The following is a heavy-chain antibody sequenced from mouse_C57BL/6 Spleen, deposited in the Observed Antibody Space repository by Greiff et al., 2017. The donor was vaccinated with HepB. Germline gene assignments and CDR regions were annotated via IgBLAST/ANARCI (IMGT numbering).Heavy chain of an antibody. J-gene: IGHJ2*01. V-gene: IGHV1-43*01. CDR3: ASTVVATDY. CDR1: GYSFTGYY. D-gene: IGHD1-1*01. Sequence: VQLQQSGPELVKPGASVKISCKASGYSFTGYYMHWVKQRSEKSLEWIGEINPSTGGTSYNQKFKGKATLTVDKSSSTAYMQLKSLTSEDSAVYYCASTVVATDYWGQGTTLTVSS. CDR2: INPSTGGT.